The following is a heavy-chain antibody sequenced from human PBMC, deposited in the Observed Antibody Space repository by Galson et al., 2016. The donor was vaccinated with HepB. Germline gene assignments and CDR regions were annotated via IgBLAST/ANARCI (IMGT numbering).Heavy chain of an antibody. CDR2: ISSSGSYT. V-gene: IGHV3-11*06. J-gene: IGHJ6*02. CDR3: AREDSSWYGYYGMDV. Sequence: LRLSCAASGFTFTDYYMTWIRQAPGRGLEWVSYISSSGSYTNYADSVKGRFTISRDNARKSLYLQMNSLRPDDTAVYYCAREDSSWYGYYGMDVWGQGTTVTVSS. D-gene: IGHD6-13*01. CDR1: GFTFTDYY.